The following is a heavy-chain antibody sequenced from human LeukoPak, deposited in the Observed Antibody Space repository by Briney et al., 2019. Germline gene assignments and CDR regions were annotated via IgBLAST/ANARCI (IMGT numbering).Heavy chain of an antibody. D-gene: IGHD5-24*01. V-gene: IGHV3-7*03. CDR3: ARVRRDGYNYEFDY. Sequence: GGSLRLSCAASGFTFSSYWMSWVRQAPGKGLEWVANIKQDGSEKYYVDSVKGRFTISRDNAKNSLYLQMNSLRAEDTAVYYCARVRRDGYNYEFDYWGQGTLVIVSS. J-gene: IGHJ4*02. CDR1: GFTFSSYW. CDR2: IKQDGSEK.